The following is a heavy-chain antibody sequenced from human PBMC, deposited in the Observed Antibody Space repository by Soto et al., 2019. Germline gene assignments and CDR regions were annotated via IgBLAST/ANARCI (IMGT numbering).Heavy chain of an antibody. Sequence: PSETLSLTCTVSGGSISNFYWSWIRQPPGKGLEWIGSVSYSGSTCYNPPLKSRVTISVDTSKNQFSLEVSSVSAADTAVYYCARGHGGITVFGAPGHFDYWGQGTLVTVSS. CDR3: ARGHGGITVFGAPGHFDY. J-gene: IGHJ4*02. V-gene: IGHV4-59*05. CDR2: VSYSGST. CDR1: GGSISNFY. D-gene: IGHD3-3*01.